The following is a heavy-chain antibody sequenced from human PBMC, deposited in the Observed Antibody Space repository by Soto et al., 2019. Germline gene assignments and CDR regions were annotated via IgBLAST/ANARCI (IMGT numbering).Heavy chain of an antibody. V-gene: IGHV4-31*03. CDR3: ARAGEREDTAMEGPSMDV. J-gene: IGHJ6*03. CDR1: GGSISSGGYY. Sequence: QVQLQESGPGLVKPSQTLSLTCTVSGGSISSGGYYWSWIRQHPGKGLEGIGYIYYSGSTYYNPSLKSRVTISVDTSKNQFSLKLSSVTAADTAVYYCARAGEREDTAMEGPSMDVWGKGTTVTVSS. D-gene: IGHD5-18*01. CDR2: IYYSGST.